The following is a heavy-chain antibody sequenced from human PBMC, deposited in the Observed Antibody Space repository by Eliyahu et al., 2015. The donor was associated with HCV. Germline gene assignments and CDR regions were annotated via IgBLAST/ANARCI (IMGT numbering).Heavy chain of an antibody. CDR1: GXSVXXYY. D-gene: IGHD5-18*01. J-gene: IGHJ4*02. Sequence: QVQLQESGPRLVKPSETLSLTCTVSGXSVXXYYWSWXRQPPGKGXGWXGYIYYSGTTNYNPXLRGRVTISVDTSKNQFSLNLSSVTAADTAVYYCARQPPNTASFDYWAQGTLVTVSS. CDR3: ARQPPNTASFDY. CDR2: IYYSGTT. V-gene: IGHV4-59*08.